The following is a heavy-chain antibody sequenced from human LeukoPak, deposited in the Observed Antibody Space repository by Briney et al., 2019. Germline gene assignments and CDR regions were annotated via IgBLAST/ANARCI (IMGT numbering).Heavy chain of an antibody. J-gene: IGHJ6*03. CDR1: GYTFSDYY. CDR2: INPNCGGT. V-gene: IGHV1-2*01. D-gene: IGHD6-19*01. Sequence: GASVKVSCKAFGYTFSDYYMHWVRQAPGQGLEWMGGINPNCGGTNYAQKFQGRVTIITDPSITTAYMELSRLRSGGTGVFYWSRDAGSSGWYGDRYFYYMDGWGKGATVTVSS. CDR3: SRDAGSSGWYGDRYFYYMDG.